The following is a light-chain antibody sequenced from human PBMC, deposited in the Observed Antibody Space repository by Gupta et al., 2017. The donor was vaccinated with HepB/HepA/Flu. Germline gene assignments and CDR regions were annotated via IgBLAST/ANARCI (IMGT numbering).Light chain of an antibody. CDR3: QQYGSSPRT. J-gene: IGKJ1*01. CDR1: QSVSSSY. Sequence: VLTQSPGTLSLSPGERATLSCRASQSVSSSYLAWYQQKPGQAPRLLIYGASSRATGIPDRVSGSGAGTDFTLTISRLEPEDLAVYYCQQYGSSPRTFGQGTKVEIK. V-gene: IGKV3-20*01. CDR2: GAS.